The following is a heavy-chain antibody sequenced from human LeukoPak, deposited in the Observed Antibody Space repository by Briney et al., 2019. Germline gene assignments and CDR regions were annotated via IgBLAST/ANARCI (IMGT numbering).Heavy chain of an antibody. CDR2: IVVGSDNT. Sequence: SVKVSCKASGFTFINSAMQWVRQARGQRLEWIGWIVVGSDNTNYAQKFQERVTITRDMSTSTAYMELTSLRSEDTAVYYCAAVDYYDSRGSPLDYWGQGTLVTVSS. CDR1: GFTFINSA. J-gene: IGHJ4*02. V-gene: IGHV1-58*02. D-gene: IGHD3-22*01. CDR3: AAVDYYDSRGSPLDY.